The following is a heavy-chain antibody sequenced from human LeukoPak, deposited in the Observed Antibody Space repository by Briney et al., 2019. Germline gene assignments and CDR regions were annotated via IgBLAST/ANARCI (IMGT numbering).Heavy chain of an antibody. Sequence: ASVKFSCKASGGTFSSYAISWVRQAPGQGLEWMGGIIPIFGTANYAQKFQGRVTITTDESTSTAYMELSSLRSEDTAVYYCAREFSSAFDIWGQGTMVTVSS. CDR1: GGTFSSYA. J-gene: IGHJ3*02. V-gene: IGHV1-69*05. CDR3: AREFSSAFDI. CDR2: IIPIFGTA. D-gene: IGHD2-2*01.